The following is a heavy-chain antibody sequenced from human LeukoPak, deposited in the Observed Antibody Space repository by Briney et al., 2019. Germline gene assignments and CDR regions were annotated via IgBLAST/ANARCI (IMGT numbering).Heavy chain of an antibody. D-gene: IGHD3-3*01. J-gene: IGHJ4*02. CDR1: GVSIISSSYY. V-gene: IGHV4-39*01. Sequence: SETLSLTCTVSGVSIISSSYYWGWIRQPPGKGLEWIGNIYYSGSTYYNPSLKSRVTISVDTSKNQFSLKLSSVTAADTAMYYCARLSSDFWSGYSIDYWGQGTLVTVSS. CDR2: IYYSGST. CDR3: ARLSSDFWSGYSIDY.